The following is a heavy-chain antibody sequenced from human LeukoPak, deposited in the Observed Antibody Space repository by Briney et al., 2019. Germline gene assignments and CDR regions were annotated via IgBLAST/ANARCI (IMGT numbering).Heavy chain of an antibody. CDR3: ARKWLTRGGMDV. V-gene: IGHV4-34*01. CDR2: INHSGST. J-gene: IGHJ6*04. D-gene: IGHD5-24*01. CDR1: GGSFSGYY. Sequence: SETLSLTCAVYGGSFSGYYWSWIRQPPGKGLEWIGEINHSGSTNYNPSLMSRVTISVDTSKNQFSLKLSSVTAADTAVYYCARKWLTRGGMDVWGKGTTVTVSS.